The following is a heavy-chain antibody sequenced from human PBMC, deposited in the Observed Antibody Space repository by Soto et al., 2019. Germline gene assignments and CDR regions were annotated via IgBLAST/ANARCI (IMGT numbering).Heavy chain of an antibody. CDR2: IIPFFGTT. CDR1: GGTFSSYP. CDR3: ASRPVMEVAQYGNWFDP. V-gene: IGHV1-69*13. J-gene: IGHJ5*02. D-gene: IGHD2-15*01. Sequence: SVKVSCKASGGTFSSYPINWVRQTPGQGLEWMGGIIPFFGTTHSAQKFQGRLTITADESTSTTYMELSSLRSEDTAVYYCASRPVMEVAQYGNWFDPWGQGTLFTVSS.